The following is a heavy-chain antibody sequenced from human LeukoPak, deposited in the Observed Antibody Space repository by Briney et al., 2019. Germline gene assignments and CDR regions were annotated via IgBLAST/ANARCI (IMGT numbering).Heavy chain of an antibody. Sequence: SQTLSLTCTVSGGSISSGSYDWSWIRQPAGKGLDWIGRIYTSGSTNYNPSLNSRVTKSVDTSKNQFTLKLSTVTARDTAVYYCAGDSGYDSSWFDPWGQGTLVTVSS. CDR3: AGDSGYDSSWFDP. CDR1: GGSISSGSYD. V-gene: IGHV4-61*02. J-gene: IGHJ5*02. D-gene: IGHD5-12*01. CDR2: IYTSGST.